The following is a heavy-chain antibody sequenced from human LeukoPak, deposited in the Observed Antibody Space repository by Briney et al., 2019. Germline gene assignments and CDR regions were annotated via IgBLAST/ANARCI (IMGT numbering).Heavy chain of an antibody. V-gene: IGHV1-69*05. CDR2: IIPVFGTA. D-gene: IGHD3-10*01. Sequence: SVKVSCKASGGTFSSYAISWVRQAPGQGLEWMGRIIPVFGTANYAQKFQGRVTITTDESTSTAYMELSSLRSEDTAVYYCARDSFGATLALDYWGQGTLVTVSS. CDR1: GGTFSSYA. J-gene: IGHJ4*02. CDR3: ARDSFGATLALDY.